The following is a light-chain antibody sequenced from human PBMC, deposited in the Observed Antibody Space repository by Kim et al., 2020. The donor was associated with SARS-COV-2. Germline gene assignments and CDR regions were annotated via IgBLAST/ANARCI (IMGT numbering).Light chain of an antibody. CDR3: QAWVAGYV. CDR2: QDT. V-gene: IGLV3-1*01. Sequence: SYELTQPPSVSVSPGQTASITCSGDKLGDKYVCWYQQKPGQSPVLVIYQDTKRPSGIPERFSGSNSGNTATLTISGTQAMDEADYYCQAWVAGYVFGSGTKVTVL. CDR1: KLGDKY. J-gene: IGLJ1*01.